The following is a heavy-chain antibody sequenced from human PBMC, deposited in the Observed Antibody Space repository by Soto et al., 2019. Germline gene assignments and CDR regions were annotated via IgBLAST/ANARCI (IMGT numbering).Heavy chain of an antibody. CDR2: INAGNGNT. V-gene: IGHV1-3*01. CDR1: GYTFTSYA. J-gene: IGHJ6*02. CDR3: ARDKGITGXTSLSSIDYYYGMDV. D-gene: IGHD1-7*01. Sequence: ASVKVSCKASGYTFTSYAMHWVRQAPGQRLEWMGWINAGNGNTKYSQKFQGRVTITRDTSASTAYMELSSLRSEDTAVYYCARDKGITGXTSLSSIDYYYGMDVWGQGTTVTVSS.